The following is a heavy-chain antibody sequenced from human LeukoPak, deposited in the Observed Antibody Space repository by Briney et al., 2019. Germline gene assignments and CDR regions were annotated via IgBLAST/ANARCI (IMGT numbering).Heavy chain of an antibody. CDR1: GFVFSDYY. CDR3: ARGAGVYDYVWGRSY. V-gene: IGHV3-11*01. Sequence: GGSLRLSCAASGFVFSDYYMVWIRQAPGKGVEWIAYISSGGDTFFYADSVKGRFTISRDNSGDSLYLQMNSLRAEDTAVYYGARGAGVYDYVWGRSYWGQGTLVTVSS. J-gene: IGHJ4*02. CDR2: ISSGGDTF. D-gene: IGHD3-16*01.